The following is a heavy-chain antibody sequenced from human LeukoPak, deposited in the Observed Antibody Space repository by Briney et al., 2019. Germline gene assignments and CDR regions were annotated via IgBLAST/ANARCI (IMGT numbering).Heavy chain of an antibody. CDR3: ARGTYYDFWSGYNYMDV. CDR1: GGSISSYY. CDR2: IYYSGST. V-gene: IGHV4-59*01. J-gene: IGHJ6*03. Sequence: SVTLSLTCTVSGGSISSYYWSWIRQPPGKGLEWIGYIYYSGSTNYNPSLKSRVTISVDTSKNQFSLKLSSVTAADTAVYYCARGTYYDFWSGYNYMDVWGKGTTVTVSS. D-gene: IGHD3-3*01.